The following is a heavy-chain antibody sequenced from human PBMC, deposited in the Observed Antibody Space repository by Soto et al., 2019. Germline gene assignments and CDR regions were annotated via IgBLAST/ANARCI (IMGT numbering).Heavy chain of an antibody. CDR1: GYTFTSYD. D-gene: IGHD6-19*01. CDR3: ARARPCSSGWYYFDY. CDR2: INPSGGST. Sequence: ASVKVSCKASGYTFTSYDMHWVRRAPGQGLEWMGIINPSGGSTSYAQKFQGRVTMTRDTSTSTVYMELSSLRSEDTAVYYCARARPCSSGWYYFDYWGQGTLVTVSS. J-gene: IGHJ4*02. V-gene: IGHV1-46*03.